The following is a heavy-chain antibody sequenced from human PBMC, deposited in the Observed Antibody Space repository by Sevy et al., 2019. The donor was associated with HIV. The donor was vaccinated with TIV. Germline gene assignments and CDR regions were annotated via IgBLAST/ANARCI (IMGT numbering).Heavy chain of an antibody. D-gene: IGHD6-19*01. CDR1: GFTFSDYY. V-gene: IGHV3-11*06. Sequence: GGSLRLSCAASGFTFSDYYMSWIRQAPGKGLEWVSYISSSSSYTNYADSVKGRFTISRDNAKNSLYLQMNSLRAEDTAVYYCARALDSSGWSAFDYWGQRTLVTVSS. CDR3: ARALDSSGWSAFDY. J-gene: IGHJ4*02. CDR2: ISSSSSYT.